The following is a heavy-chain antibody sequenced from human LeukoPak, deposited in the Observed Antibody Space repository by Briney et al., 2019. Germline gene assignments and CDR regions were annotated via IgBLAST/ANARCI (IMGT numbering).Heavy chain of an antibody. J-gene: IGHJ4*02. Sequence: ASVKVSCKASGYNFTNYGISWVRQAPGQGLEWMGWISSYNGHTKYAQKFQGRVTMTTDTSTTTAYMELRSLRPDDTAVYYCAREGAVAGTNDYWGQGTLVTVSS. V-gene: IGHV1-18*01. CDR2: ISSYNGHT. CDR3: AREGAVAGTNDY. D-gene: IGHD6-19*01. CDR1: GYNFTNYG.